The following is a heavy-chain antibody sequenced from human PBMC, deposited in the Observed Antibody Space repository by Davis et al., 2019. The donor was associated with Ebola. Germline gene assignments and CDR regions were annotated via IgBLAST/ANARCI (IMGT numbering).Heavy chain of an antibody. CDR2: IHYSGST. CDR1: GGSISSHY. J-gene: IGHJ4*02. Sequence: SETLSLTCTVSGGSISSHYWSWIRQSPGKGLEWIGYIHYSGSTQYNPSLKSRVTISVDTSKNQFSLRLTSVTAADTAVYYCARSHSDWLLPFDYWGQGTLATVSS. D-gene: IGHD3-9*01. V-gene: IGHV4-59*11. CDR3: ARSHSDWLLPFDY.